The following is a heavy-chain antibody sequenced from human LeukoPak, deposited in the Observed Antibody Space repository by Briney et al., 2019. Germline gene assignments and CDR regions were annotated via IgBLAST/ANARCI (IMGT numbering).Heavy chain of an antibody. D-gene: IGHD5-18*01. CDR1: GLTFSDYW. J-gene: IGHJ6*03. V-gene: IGHV3-74*01. Sequence: PGGSLRLSCAASGLTFSDYWVHWVRQVPGKGLVWVSRINSDGSSTTYADSVRGRFTISRDYAKNTLYLQMNNLRADDTAVYYCAKDGQLWLYYYYYYMDVWGKGTTVTISS. CDR3: AKDGQLWLYYYYYYMDV. CDR2: INSDGSST.